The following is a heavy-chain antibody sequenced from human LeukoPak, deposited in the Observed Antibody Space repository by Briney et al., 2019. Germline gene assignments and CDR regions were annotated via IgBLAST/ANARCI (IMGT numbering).Heavy chain of an antibody. CDR3: ASGHYYDRFDI. CDR1: GGSFSGYY. J-gene: IGHJ3*02. D-gene: IGHD3-22*01. CDR2: INHSGST. V-gene: IGHV4-34*01. Sequence: PSETLSLTCAVYGGSFSGYYWSWIRQPPGKGLEWIGEINHSGSTNYNPSLKSRVTISVDTSKNQFSLKLSSVTAADTAVYYCASGHYYDRFDIWGQGTMVTVSS.